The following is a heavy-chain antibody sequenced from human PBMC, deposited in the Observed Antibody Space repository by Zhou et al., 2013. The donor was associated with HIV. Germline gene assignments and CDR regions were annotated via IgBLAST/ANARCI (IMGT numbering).Heavy chain of an antibody. J-gene: IGHJ3*02. CDR3: ARAESYDFWSGYEHGFDI. CDR1: GGSISSHY. D-gene: IGHD3-3*01. CDR2: INHSGST. V-gene: IGHV4-34*01. Sequence: QVQLQESGPGLVKPSETLSLTCTVSGGSISSHYWTWIRQPPGKGLEWIGEINHSGSTNYKPSLKSRVTISVDTSKNQFSLKLRSVTAADTAMYYCARAESYDFWSGYEHGFDIWGQGTMVTVSS.